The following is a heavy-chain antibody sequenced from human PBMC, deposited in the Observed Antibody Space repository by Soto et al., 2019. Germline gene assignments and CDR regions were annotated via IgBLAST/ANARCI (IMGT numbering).Heavy chain of an antibody. Sequence: QVQLQQSGPGLVKPSETLSLTCDISGDSVSSNSAVWNWIRQSPSRGLEWLGRTYYRSKWYNDYAASVKSRITINPDTSKNQLSLQVNSVTHEDTAVYYCASGRNYMDVWGKGTTVTVSS. CDR2: TYYRSKWYN. CDR3: ASGRNYMDV. CDR1: GDSVSSNSAV. J-gene: IGHJ6*03. V-gene: IGHV6-1*01.